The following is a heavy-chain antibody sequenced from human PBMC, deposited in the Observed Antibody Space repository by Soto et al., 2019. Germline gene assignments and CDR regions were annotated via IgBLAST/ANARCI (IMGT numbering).Heavy chain of an antibody. D-gene: IGHD1-1*01. V-gene: IGHV4-4*07. CDR1: GASISGFY. J-gene: IGHJ5*02. CDR2: IYATGTT. Sequence: PSETLSLTCTVSGASISGFYWSWIRKSAGRGLEWIGRIYATGTTDYNPSLKSRVMMSVDTSKKQFSLKLRSVAAADTAVYYCVRDGTKTLRDWFDPWGQGISVTVSS. CDR3: VRDGTKTLRDWFDP.